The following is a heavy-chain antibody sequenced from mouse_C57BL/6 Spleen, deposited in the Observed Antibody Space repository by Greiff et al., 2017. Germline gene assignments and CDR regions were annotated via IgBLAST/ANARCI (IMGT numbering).Heavy chain of an antibody. Sequence: VQLQQSGAELARPGASVKLSCKASGYTFTSYGISWVKQRTGQGLEWIGEIYPRSGNTYYNEKFKGKATLTADKSSSTAYVELRCLTSEDSAVYFCARSGTYCGGSYPDYWGQGTTLTVSS. CDR3: ARSGTYCGGSYPDY. CDR1: GYTFTSYG. J-gene: IGHJ2*01. V-gene: IGHV1-81*01. CDR2: IYPRSGNT. D-gene: IGHD1-1*01.